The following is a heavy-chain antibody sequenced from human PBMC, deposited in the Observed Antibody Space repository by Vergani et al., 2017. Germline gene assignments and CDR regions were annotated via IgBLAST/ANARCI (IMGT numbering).Heavy chain of an antibody. V-gene: IGHV4-61*02. CDR2: IYTSGST. CDR3: AREAARPGVVWFDP. J-gene: IGHJ5*02. CDR1: GGSISSGSYY. Sequence: QVHLQEAGPGLVKPAETLSLTCTVSGGSISSGSYYWSWIRQPAGKGLEWIGRIYTSGSTNYNPSLKSRVTISVDMSKNQFSLKLSSVTAADTAVYYCAREAARPGVVWFDPWGQGTLVTVSS. D-gene: IGHD3-3*01.